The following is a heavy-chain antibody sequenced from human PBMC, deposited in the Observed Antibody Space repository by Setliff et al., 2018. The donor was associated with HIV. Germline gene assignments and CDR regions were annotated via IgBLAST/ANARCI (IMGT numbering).Heavy chain of an antibody. J-gene: IGHJ5*02. CDR2: INQDGGQK. Sequence: PGGSLRLSCADSGFTFSRYWMSWVRQAPGKGLEWVASINQDGGQKYYVDSVKGRFTISRDNAKNSLYLQMNSLRAEDTAVYYCARFANYYHTSGYGWFDPWGQGTLVTVSS. CDR1: GFTFSRYW. V-gene: IGHV3-7*03. D-gene: IGHD3-22*01. CDR3: ARFANYYHTSGYGWFDP.